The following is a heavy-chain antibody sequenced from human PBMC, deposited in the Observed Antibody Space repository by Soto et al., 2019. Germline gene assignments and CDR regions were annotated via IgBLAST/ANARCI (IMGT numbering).Heavy chain of an antibody. D-gene: IGHD3-10*01. CDR3: TTDGSFGGVVVAFHL. V-gene: IGHV3-15*07. CDR2: IKSRAAGGAI. Sequence: EVQMVESGGGLVKPGGSLRLSCAVSGFSFRDAWMNWVRQAPGKGLEWVGRIKSRAAGGAIDYAAPVKGRFTISRDDSEDKQYLQINSLKTEDTAIYYCTTDGSFGGVVVAFHLWGQGTILSVSS. J-gene: IGHJ3*01. CDR1: GFSFRDAW.